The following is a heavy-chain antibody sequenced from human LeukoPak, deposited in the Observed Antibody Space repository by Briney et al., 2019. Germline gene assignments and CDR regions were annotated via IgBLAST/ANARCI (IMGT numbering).Heavy chain of an antibody. V-gene: IGHV3-9*01. Sequence: GESLRLSCAASGFTFDGYAMHWVRQAPGKGLEWVGGIEWTSGNIGYADSLKGLFTTSRDNGKNSMYLQRNTLRAEDTALYYCVKELKQWLGGIDYWGQGTRVTVSS. CDR1: GFTFDGYA. J-gene: IGHJ4*02. CDR3: VKELKQWLGGIDY. CDR2: IEWTSGNI. D-gene: IGHD6-19*01.